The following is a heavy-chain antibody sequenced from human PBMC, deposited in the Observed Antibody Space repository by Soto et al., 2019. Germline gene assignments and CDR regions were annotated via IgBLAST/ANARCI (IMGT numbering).Heavy chain of an antibody. V-gene: IGHV4-59*01. CDR3: ARDRSWGDYDMDV. CDR2: IYYSGST. Sequence: LXLTCTVSGGSISSDYGSWIRQPPGKGLEWIGYIYYSGSTNYNPSLKSRVAIAVDTSKNQFSLKLSSVTAADTAVYYCARDRSWGDYDMDVWRQGTTVTVSS. D-gene: IGHD6-6*01. J-gene: IGHJ6*02. CDR1: GGSISSDY.